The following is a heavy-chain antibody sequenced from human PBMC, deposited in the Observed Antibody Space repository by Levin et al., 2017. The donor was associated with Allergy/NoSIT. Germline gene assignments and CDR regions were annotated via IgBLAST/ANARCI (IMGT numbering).Heavy chain of an antibody. CDR2: IYPGDSNT. CDR1: GSNFATYW. CDR3: ATTTFYNAYHGGFDY. J-gene: IGHJ4*02. D-gene: IGHD2/OR15-2a*01. Sequence: GGSLRLSCKGSGSNFATYWIGWVRQMPGKGLEWMGIIYPGDSNTRYSPSFQGQVTISADESITTAYLQWNSLKASDTAMYYCATTTFYNAYHGGFDYWGQGTLVTVSS. V-gene: IGHV5-51*01.